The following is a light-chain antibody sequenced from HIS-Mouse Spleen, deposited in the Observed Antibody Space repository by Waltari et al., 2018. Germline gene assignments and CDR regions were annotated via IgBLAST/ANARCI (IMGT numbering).Light chain of an antibody. CDR2: EDS. Sequence: SYELTQPPSVSVSPGQTARITCSGHALPKKYAYWYQQKSGQAPVLVIYEDSKRPSGITERVYGSSSGTMATLTISGAQVEDEADYYCYSTDSSGNHRVFGGGTKLTVL. V-gene: IGLV3-10*01. CDR3: YSTDSSGNHRV. J-gene: IGLJ2*01. CDR1: ALPKKY.